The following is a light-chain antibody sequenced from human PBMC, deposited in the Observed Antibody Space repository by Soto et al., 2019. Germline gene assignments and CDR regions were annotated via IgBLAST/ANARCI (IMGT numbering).Light chain of an antibody. Sequence: EIVLTQSPGTLSLSLGERATLSCRVSQSVSSNYLAWYQQKPGQAPRLLIYETSSRATGIPDRFSGSGSGTDFTLSISRLEPEDFAVYYCQQYGNGNSPRYSFGQGTRLEIK. J-gene: IGKJ2*03. V-gene: IGKV3-20*01. CDR2: ETS. CDR3: QQYGNGNSPRYS. CDR1: QSVSSNY.